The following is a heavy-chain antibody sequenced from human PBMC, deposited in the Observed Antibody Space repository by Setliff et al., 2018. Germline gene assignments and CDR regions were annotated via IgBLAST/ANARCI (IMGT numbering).Heavy chain of an antibody. CDR1: GFTFRRDW. D-gene: IGHD3-16*01. V-gene: IGHV3-7*01. CDR2: IRQDGSEK. CDR3: ARGGSYPDY. J-gene: IGHJ4*02. Sequence: PGGSLRLSCAASGFTFRRDWMSWVRQAPGKGLEWVANIRQDGSEKYYVDSVRGRFTISRDNAKQSLYLQMNSLRVEDTAVYYCARGGSYPDYGGQGTLVTVSS.